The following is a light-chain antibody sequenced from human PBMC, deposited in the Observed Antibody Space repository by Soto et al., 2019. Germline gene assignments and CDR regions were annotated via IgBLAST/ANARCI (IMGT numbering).Light chain of an antibody. J-gene: IGKJ1*01. Sequence: EIVMTQSPATLSVSPGERATLSCSASQSISSNLAWYQQKPGQAPRLLIYGASTRATGIPARFSGSGSRTEFTLTISSLQSEDFAVYYCQQYDNWPQTFGQGTKVDIK. CDR1: QSISSN. CDR2: GAS. V-gene: IGKV3-15*01. CDR3: QQYDNWPQT.